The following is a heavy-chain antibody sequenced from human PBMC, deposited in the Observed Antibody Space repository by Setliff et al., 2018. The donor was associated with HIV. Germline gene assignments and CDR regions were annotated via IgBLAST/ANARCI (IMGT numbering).Heavy chain of an antibody. D-gene: IGHD3-9*01. Sequence: ASVKVSCKASGYTFSNYGISWLRQAPGQGPEWMGWISGDNGDTNYAQKFQGRVTITADESTSTAHMELRSLRSDDTAVYYCARDSGAVLRYFDWPFYYYYGMDVWGQGTTVTVSS. V-gene: IGHV1-18*01. CDR3: ARDSGAVLRYFDWPFYYYYGMDV. CDR2: ISGDNGDT. CDR1: GYTFSNYG. J-gene: IGHJ6*02.